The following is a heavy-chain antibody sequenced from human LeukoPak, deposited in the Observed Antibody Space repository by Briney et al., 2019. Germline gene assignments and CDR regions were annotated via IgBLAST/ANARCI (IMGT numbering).Heavy chain of an antibody. D-gene: IGHD6-6*01. Sequence: PWGSLRLSCAASGFTFDDYGMSWVRQAPGKGLECVSGINWNGGSTGYADSVKGRFTISRDNAKNSLYLQMNSLRAEDTAFYYCAREPYSSSSYADYWGQGTLVTVSS. CDR1: GFTFDDYG. CDR2: INWNGGST. V-gene: IGHV3-20*04. J-gene: IGHJ4*02. CDR3: AREPYSSSSYADY.